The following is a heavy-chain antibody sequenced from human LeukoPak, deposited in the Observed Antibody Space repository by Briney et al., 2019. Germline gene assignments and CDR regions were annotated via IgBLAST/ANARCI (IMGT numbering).Heavy chain of an antibody. J-gene: IGHJ3*02. V-gene: IGHV1-69*01. D-gene: IGHD1-26*01. CDR1: GGTFSSYA. CDR3: ASTVGATPGGAFDI. CDR2: IIPIFGTA. Sequence: GSSVKVSCKASGGTFSSYAISWVRQAPGQGLEWMGGIIPIFGTANYAQKFQGRVTTTADESTSTAYMELSSLRSEDTAVYYCASTVGATPGGAFDIWGQGTMVTVSS.